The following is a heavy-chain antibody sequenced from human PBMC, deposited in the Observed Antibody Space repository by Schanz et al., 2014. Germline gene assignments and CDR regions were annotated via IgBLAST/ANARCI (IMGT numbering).Heavy chain of an antibody. Sequence: QVQLVESGGGVVQPGRSLRLSCAASGFIFSSYGLHWVRQAPGKGLEWVSALSGSGGSTYYADSVKGRFTISRDNSKNTLYLQMNSLRAEDTAVYYCASPSGYSDYGTYFDFWGQGTLVTVSS. J-gene: IGHJ4*02. CDR3: ASPSGYSDYGTYFDF. D-gene: IGHD5-12*01. CDR2: LSGSGGST. CDR1: GFIFSSYG. V-gene: IGHV3-NL1*01.